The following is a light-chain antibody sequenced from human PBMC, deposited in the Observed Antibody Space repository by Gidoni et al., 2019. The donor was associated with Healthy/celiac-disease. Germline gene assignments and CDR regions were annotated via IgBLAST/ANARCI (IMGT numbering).Light chain of an antibody. CDR1: QSISSY. J-gene: IGKJ1*01. Sequence: DIQMTQSPSSLSASVGDRVTITCRASQSISSYLNWYQQKPGKAPKLLFYAASSLQSGVPSRFSGRGSGTDFPLTISRLQPEAFATYYCQQSYRPPWTFGQGTKVEIK. CDR2: AAS. V-gene: IGKV1-39*01. CDR3: QQSYRPPWT.